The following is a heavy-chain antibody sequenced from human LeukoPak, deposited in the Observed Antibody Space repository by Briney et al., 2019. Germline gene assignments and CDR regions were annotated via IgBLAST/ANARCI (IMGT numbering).Heavy chain of an antibody. Sequence: SETLSLTCTVSGGSISNRSYYWGWIRQPPGKGLEWIGEINHSGSTNYNPSLKSRVTISVDTSKNQFSLKLSSVTAADTAVYYCARGYYDFWSGYYSPPPQYYYYYGMDVWGQGTTVTVSS. CDR2: INHSGST. CDR1: GGSISNRSYY. D-gene: IGHD3-3*01. J-gene: IGHJ6*02. V-gene: IGHV4-39*07. CDR3: ARGYYDFWSGYYSPPPQYYYYYGMDV.